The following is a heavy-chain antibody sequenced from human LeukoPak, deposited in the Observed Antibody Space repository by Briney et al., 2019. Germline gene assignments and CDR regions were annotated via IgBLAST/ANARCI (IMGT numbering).Heavy chain of an antibody. CDR2: ISGSGGST. J-gene: IGHJ3*02. Sequence: GGSLRLSCAASGFTFSSYAMSWVRQAPGKGLEWVSAISGSGGSTYYADSVKGRFTISRDNSKNTLYLQMNSLRAEDTAVYYCAKDRLRYFDWLLHAFDIWGQGTMVTVSS. CDR1: GFTFSSYA. V-gene: IGHV3-23*01. CDR3: AKDRLRYFDWLLHAFDI. D-gene: IGHD3-9*01.